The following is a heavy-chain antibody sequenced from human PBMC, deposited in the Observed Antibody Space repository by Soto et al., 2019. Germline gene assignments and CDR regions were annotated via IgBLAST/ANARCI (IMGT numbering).Heavy chain of an antibody. D-gene: IGHD1-20*01. Sequence: QVQLVESGGGVVQPGRSLTLSCVASGFTFSAYGMHWVRQAPGKGLEWVADIWYDGTKKYYLDSVKDRFTISRDDSKNTLYLQMNSLRVEDTAVYYCARDIRGDFDYWGQGTLVTVSS. CDR2: IWYDGTKK. V-gene: IGHV3-33*01. CDR1: GFTFSAYG. J-gene: IGHJ4*02. CDR3: ARDIRGDFDY.